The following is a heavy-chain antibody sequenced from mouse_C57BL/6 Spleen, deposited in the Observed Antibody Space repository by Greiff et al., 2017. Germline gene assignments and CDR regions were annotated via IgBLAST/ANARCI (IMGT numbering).Heavy chain of an antibody. CDR3: ARGLRLEYFDV. Sequence: QVQLQQSGAELVRPGTSVKVSCKASGYAFTNYLIEWVKQRPGQGLEWIGVINPGSGGTNYNEKFKGKATLTADKSASTDYMQLSSLTSEDSAVYFCARGLRLEYFDVWGTGTTVTVSS. J-gene: IGHJ1*03. CDR1: GYAFTNYL. V-gene: IGHV1-54*01. D-gene: IGHD1-2*01. CDR2: INPGSGGT.